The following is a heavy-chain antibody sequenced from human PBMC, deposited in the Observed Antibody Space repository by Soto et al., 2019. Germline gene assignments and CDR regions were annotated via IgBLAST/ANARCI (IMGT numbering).Heavy chain of an antibody. CDR2: ISGSGGST. CDR3: AKLMYYYDSSGWASAFDI. D-gene: IGHD3-22*01. CDR1: GCTFSSYA. Sequence: GGSLRLSCAASGCTFSSYAMSWVRQAPGKGLEWVSAISGSGGSTYYADSVKGRFTISRDNSKNTLYLQMNSLRAEDTAVYYCAKLMYYYDSSGWASAFDIWGQGTMVTVSS. J-gene: IGHJ3*02. V-gene: IGHV3-23*01.